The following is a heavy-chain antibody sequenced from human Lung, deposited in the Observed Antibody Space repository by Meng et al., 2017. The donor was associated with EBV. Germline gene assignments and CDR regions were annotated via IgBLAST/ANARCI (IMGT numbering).Heavy chain of an antibody. CDR1: GGSISSSNW. CDR3: ANAGRFGESLGDY. V-gene: IGHV4-4*02. Sequence: VQRQELGPGVVKPSGTRSLTCAVSGGSISSSNWWSWVRQPPGKGLEWIGEIYHSGSTNYNPSLKSRVTISVDKSKNQFSLKLSSVTAADTAVYYCANAGRFGESLGDYWGQGILVTVSS. CDR2: IYHSGST. J-gene: IGHJ4*02. D-gene: IGHD3-10*01.